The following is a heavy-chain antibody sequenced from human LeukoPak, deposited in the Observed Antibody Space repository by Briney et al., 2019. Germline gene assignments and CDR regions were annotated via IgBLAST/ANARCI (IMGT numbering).Heavy chain of an antibody. CDR2: IRYDVSNK. J-gene: IGHJ6*03. V-gene: IGHV3-30*02. CDR1: GFTFSTYG. Sequence: GGSLRLSWAASGFTFSTYGMHWVRQAPGKGLEWVAFIRYDVSNKYYRDSVKGRFTIGRDNSKTSMYLQMHSLRVEDTAVYYCAKDRCSNGIGCYYYYMAVWGKGNTVTISS. D-gene: IGHD2-8*01. CDR3: AKDRCSNGIGCYYYYMAV.